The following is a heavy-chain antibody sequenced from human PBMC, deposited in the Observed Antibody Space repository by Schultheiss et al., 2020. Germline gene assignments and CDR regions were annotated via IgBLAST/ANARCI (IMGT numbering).Heavy chain of an antibody. J-gene: IGHJ4*02. CDR3: ARDGTVTRERYFDY. CDR2: IYYSGST. D-gene: IGHD4-17*01. CDR1: GGSISSYY. Sequence: SETLSLTCTVSGGSISSYYWSWIRQPPGKGLEWIGYIYYSGSTNYNPSLKSRVTISVDTSKNQFSLKLSSVTAADTAVYYCARDGTVTRERYFDYWGQGTLVTVSS. V-gene: IGHV4-59*01.